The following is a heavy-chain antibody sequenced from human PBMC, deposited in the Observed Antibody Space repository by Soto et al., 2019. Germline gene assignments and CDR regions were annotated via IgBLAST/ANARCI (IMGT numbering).Heavy chain of an antibody. CDR2: ISGGSSVT. CDR1: GFTFSDYA. CDR3: AKVLSKNYYYPFDF. D-gene: IGHD3-10*01. V-gene: IGHV3-23*01. Sequence: GGSLRLSCTASGFTFSDYAMAWVRQAPGKGLEWVSTISGGSSVTYYGDSVKGRFTISRDNAKKTLFLQLNRLSAEDTATYYCAKVLSKNYYYPFDFWGQGTQVTVSS. J-gene: IGHJ4*02.